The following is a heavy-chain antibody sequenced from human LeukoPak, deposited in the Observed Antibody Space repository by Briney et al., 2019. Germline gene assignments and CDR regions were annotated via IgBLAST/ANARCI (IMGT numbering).Heavy chain of an antibody. CDR2: VNPSGGST. CDR3: ARDAVENLYSDYDSRFYYFDY. J-gene: IGHJ4*02. V-gene: IGHV1-46*01. D-gene: IGHD5-12*01. CDR1: GYTFISYY. Sequence: ASVKVSCKASGYTFISYYMHWVRQAPGQGLEWMGIVNPSGGSTSYAQKFQGRVTMTRDTSTSTVYMELSSLRSEDTAVYYCARDAVENLYSDYDSRFYYFDYWGQGTLVTVSS.